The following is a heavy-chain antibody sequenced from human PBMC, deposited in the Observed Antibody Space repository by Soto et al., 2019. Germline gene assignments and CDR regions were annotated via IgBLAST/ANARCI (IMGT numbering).Heavy chain of an antibody. CDR3: AKVVWSSGHYYYSGMDV. CDR1: GFTFSNYG. V-gene: IGHV3-30*18. Sequence: QVQLVESGGGVVQPGRSLRLSCAASGFTFSNYGMHWVRQAPGKGLEWVAVISYDGSNKYYGDSVKGRFTISRDNSKNXXYLQMNSLRAEDTAVYYCAKVVWSSGHYYYSGMDVWGQGTTVTVSS. J-gene: IGHJ6*02. D-gene: IGHD6-19*01. CDR2: ISYDGSNK.